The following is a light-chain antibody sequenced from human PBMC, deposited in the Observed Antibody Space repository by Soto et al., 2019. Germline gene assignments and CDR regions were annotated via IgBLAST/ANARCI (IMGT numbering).Light chain of an antibody. V-gene: IGKV3-20*01. CDR2: DAS. J-gene: IGKJ5*01. CDR3: QPYGSSPNT. CDR1: QSVSSSR. Sequence: ELVLTQSPGTMYLSPGERGTLSCRASQSVSSSRLAWYQQKPDQAPRLLIYDASTRATGIPDRFSAIGSGTDYNLTVSRLEPEDFAVYYCQPYGSSPNTFGQRTRLDIK.